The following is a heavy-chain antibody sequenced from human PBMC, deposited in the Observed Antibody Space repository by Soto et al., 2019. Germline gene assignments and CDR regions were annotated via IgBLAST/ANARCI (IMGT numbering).Heavy chain of an antibody. D-gene: IGHD3-9*01. V-gene: IGHV3-13*01. CDR3: VRGRSFDFASTPPPTFGP. J-gene: IGHJ5*02. Sequence: LVASGGGLVQPGGSLRLSCVASGFILSTHDLHWVRDTPGEGLEWVSGIGTLGDTFYGASVKGRFTISREHAKNSLYLQMNSLTVGDTAVYYCVRGRSFDFASTPPPTFGPWGQGTLVTVSS. CDR2: IGTLGDT. CDR1: GFILSTHD.